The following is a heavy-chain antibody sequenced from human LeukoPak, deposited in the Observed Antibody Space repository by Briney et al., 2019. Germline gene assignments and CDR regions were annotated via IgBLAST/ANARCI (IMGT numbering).Heavy chain of an antibody. D-gene: IGHD2-21*02. J-gene: IGHJ4*02. CDR3: ARDYCGGDCYSGADY. Sequence: PGGSLRLSCAASGFTFRSYAMHGVRQAPGKGLGWVAVISYDGSNKYYADSVKGRFTIPRDNSKNTLYLQMNSLRAEDTAVYYCARDYCGGDCYSGADYWGQGTLVTVSS. V-gene: IGHV3-30*04. CDR2: ISYDGSNK. CDR1: GFTFRSYA.